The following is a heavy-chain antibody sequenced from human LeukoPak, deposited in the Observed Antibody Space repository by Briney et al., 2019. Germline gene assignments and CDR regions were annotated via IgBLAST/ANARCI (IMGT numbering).Heavy chain of an antibody. Sequence: ASVKVSCKASGYTFNTYGITWVRQAPGQGLEWMGWIYPNSGGTNYAQKFQGRVTMTRDTSISTAYMELSRLRSDDTAVYYCARSDQFPYYMDVWGKGTTVTVSS. V-gene: IGHV1-2*02. D-gene: IGHD2-2*01. CDR2: IYPNSGGT. CDR1: GYTFNTYG. CDR3: ARSDQFPYYMDV. J-gene: IGHJ6*03.